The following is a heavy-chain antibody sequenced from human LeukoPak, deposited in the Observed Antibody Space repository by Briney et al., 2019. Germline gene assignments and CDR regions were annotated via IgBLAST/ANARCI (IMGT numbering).Heavy chain of an antibody. J-gene: IGHJ6*03. CDR3: ARHEGSGYAKSYYYYMDV. CDR2: SYYSGST. V-gene: IGHV4-38-2*01. D-gene: IGHD5-12*01. CDR1: GYSISSGYY. Sequence: SETLSLTCVVSGYSISSGYYWAWIRQPPGKGLEWIGSSYYSGSTYYNPSLKSRVTISVDTSKNQFSLKLSSVTAADTAVYYCARHEGSGYAKSYYYYMDVWGKGTTVTVSS.